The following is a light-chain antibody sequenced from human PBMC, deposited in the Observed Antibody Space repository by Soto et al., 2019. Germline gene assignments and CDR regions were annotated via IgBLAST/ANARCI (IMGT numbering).Light chain of an antibody. Sequence: QSALTQPASVSGSPGQSITISCTGTSSDVGGYNYVSWYQQHPGKAPKPMIYDVSNRPSGVSNRFSGSKSGNTASLTISGLQAEDEADYYRSSYTSSSTLYVVFGGGTKLTVL. V-gene: IGLV2-14*01. CDR3: SSYTSSSTLYVV. CDR2: DVS. J-gene: IGLJ2*01. CDR1: SSDVGGYNY.